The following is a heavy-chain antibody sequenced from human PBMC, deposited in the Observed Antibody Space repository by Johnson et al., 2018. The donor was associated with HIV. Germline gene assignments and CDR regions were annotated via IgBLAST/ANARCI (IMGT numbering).Heavy chain of an antibody. Sequence: QVQLVESGGGVVQPGRSLRLSCAASGFTFSSYAMHWVRQAPGKGLEWVAVISYDGSNKYYADSVKGRFTISRDNSKNTLFLQMNSLRAEDTAVYYCARDLRWGSSLTHDAFDILGQGTMVTVSS. CDR2: ISYDGSNK. CDR1: GFTFSSYA. D-gene: IGHD3-16*01. CDR3: ARDLRWGSSLTHDAFDI. J-gene: IGHJ3*02. V-gene: IGHV3-30*04.